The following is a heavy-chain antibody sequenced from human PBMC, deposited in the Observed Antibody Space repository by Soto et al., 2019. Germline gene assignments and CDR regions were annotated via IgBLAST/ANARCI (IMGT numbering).Heavy chain of an antibody. Sequence: QVQLQESGPGLVKPSQTLSLTCTVSAGSITSDEYYWNWIRYRPGKGLEWIGFIHHTGSTFYNPSLASRASISIDTSESQFSLNLASLTVADTAVYYCARRPTGSGSAFFDYWGPGTLVTVSS. D-gene: IGHD3-10*01. J-gene: IGHJ4*02. CDR1: AGSITSDEYY. CDR2: IHHTGST. V-gene: IGHV4-31*03. CDR3: ARRPTGSGSAFFDY.